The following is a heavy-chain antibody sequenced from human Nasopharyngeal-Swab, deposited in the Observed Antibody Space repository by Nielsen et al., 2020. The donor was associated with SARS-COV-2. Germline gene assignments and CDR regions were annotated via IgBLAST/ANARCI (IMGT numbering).Heavy chain of an antibody. V-gene: IGHV2-70*01. D-gene: IGHD4-17*01. CDR2: IDWDDDK. CDR3: ARDYASGYYYYGMDV. Sequence: SGPTLVKPTQTLTLTCTFSGFSLSTSGVCVSWIRQPPGKALEWLALIDWDDDKYYSTSLKTRLTISKDTSKNQVVLTMTNMDPVDTATYYCARDYASGYYYYGMDVWGQGTTVTVSS. CDR1: GFSLSTSGVC. J-gene: IGHJ6*02.